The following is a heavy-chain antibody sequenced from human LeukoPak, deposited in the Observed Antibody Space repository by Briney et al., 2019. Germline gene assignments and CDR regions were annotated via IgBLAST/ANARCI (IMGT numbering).Heavy chain of an antibody. J-gene: IGHJ6*02. CDR3: AKDTRIAAAGNYYYGMDV. CDR2: ISGDGGST. V-gene: IGHV3-43*02. CDR1: VFTFDDYA. D-gene: IGHD6-13*01. Sequence: GGSLRLSCAASVFTFDDYAMHWVRHAPGKGLEGVSLISGDGGSTYYADSVEGRFTISRDNSKNSLYLQMNSLRTEDTALYYCAKDTRIAAAGNYYYGMDVWGQGTTVTVSS.